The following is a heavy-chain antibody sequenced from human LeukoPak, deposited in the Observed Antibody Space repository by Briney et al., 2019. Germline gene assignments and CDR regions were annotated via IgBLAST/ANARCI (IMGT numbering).Heavy chain of an antibody. CDR1: GYTFTSYG. CDR3: ARGEYDILTGYFSYYFDY. J-gene: IGHJ4*02. CDR2: ISAYNGNT. Sequence: ASVTVSLTASGYTFTSYGISWVRQAPGQGLEWMGWISAYNGNTNYAQKLQGRVTITTDTSTSTAYMQLRGLRSDDTAVYYCARGEYDILTGYFSYYFDYWGQGTLVTVSS. V-gene: IGHV1-18*01. D-gene: IGHD3-9*01.